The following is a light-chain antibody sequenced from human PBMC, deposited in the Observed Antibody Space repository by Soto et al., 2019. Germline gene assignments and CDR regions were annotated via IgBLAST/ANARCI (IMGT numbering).Light chain of an antibody. V-gene: IGKV2-30*01. CDR3: MEDSHWSQIT. J-gene: IGKJ4*01. CDR2: KVS. CDR1: QSLVYSDGNIY. Sequence: DAVMTQSPLSLPVTLGQPASISCRSRQSLVYSDGNIYLNWFQQRPGQSPRRLLNKVSNGDSGVPDRFSGSGSGTDFTLKISRVETEDVWVSYCMEDSHWSQITFGGGTKVEIK.